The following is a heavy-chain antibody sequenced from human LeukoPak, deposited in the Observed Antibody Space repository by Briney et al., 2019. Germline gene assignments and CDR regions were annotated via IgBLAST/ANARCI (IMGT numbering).Heavy chain of an antibody. CDR1: GFTFSRYFW. D-gene: IGHD4-23*01. CDR2: IKSDGSSS. Sequence: PGGSLRLSCAASGFTFSRYFWMHWVRQAPGKGLVWVSRIKSDGSSSTYADSVKGRFTISRDNAKNSLYLQMNTLRAEDTAVYYCVRDLDLGGYSSFEFWGQGTLASVSS. CDR3: VRDLDLGGYSSFEF. J-gene: IGHJ4*02. V-gene: IGHV3-74*01.